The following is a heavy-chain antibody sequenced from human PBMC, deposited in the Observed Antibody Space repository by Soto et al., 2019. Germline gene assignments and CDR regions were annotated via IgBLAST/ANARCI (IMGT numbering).Heavy chain of an antibody. V-gene: IGHV3-23*01. CDR3: AHVLLSIVVVPAAYLHY. CDR1: GFTFSSYA. Sequence: ESLRLSCAASGFTFSSYAMSWVRQAPGKGLEWVSAISGSGGSTYYADSVKGRFTISRDNSKNTLYLQMNSLRAEDTAVYDCAHVLLSIVVVPAAYLHYWGPGTLVTVST. J-gene: IGHJ4*02. CDR2: ISGSGGST. D-gene: IGHD2-2*01.